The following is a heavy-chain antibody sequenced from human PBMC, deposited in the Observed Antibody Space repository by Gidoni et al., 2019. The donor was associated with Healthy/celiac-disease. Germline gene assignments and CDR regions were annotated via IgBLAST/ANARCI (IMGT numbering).Heavy chain of an antibody. CDR2: INPNSGGT. CDR1: GYTFTGYY. CDR3: ARDKGWLQPIGYFDY. V-gene: IGHV1-2*02. Sequence: QVQLVQSGAEVKKPGASVKVSCKASGYTFTGYYMHWVRQAPGQGLEWMGWINPNSGGTNYAQKFQGRVTMTRDTSISTAYMELSRLRSDDTAVYYCARDKGWLQPIGYFDYWGQGTLVTVSS. J-gene: IGHJ4*02. D-gene: IGHD5-12*01.